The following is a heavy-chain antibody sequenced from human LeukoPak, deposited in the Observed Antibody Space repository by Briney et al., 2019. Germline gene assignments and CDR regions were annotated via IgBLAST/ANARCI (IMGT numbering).Heavy chain of an antibody. Sequence: GALRLSCVASGFTFTSYAMSWVRQAPGKGLEWVSTISGSGGSTYSADSVKGRFTVSRDNSKNTLYLQMNSLRAEDTAVYYCVREDTPATANYWGQGTLVTISS. V-gene: IGHV3-23*01. J-gene: IGHJ4*02. D-gene: IGHD2-21*02. CDR1: GFTFTSYA. CDR3: VREDTPATANY. CDR2: ISGSGGST.